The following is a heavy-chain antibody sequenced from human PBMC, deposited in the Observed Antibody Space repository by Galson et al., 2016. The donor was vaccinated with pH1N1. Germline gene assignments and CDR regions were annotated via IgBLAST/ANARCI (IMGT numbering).Heavy chain of an antibody. Sequence: SVKVSCKASGYTFTHYAVNWVRQAPGQGLEWMGWINTDTGNPTYAQDFTGRFVFSLDTSVNTTYLHISSLKAEDTAVYYCASPRPLLRYFDWLLPGGLDYWGQGTLVTVSS. J-gene: IGHJ4*02. CDR2: INTDTGNP. D-gene: IGHD3-9*01. V-gene: IGHV7-4-1*02. CDR3: ASPRPLLRYFDWLLPGGLDY. CDR1: GYTFTHYA.